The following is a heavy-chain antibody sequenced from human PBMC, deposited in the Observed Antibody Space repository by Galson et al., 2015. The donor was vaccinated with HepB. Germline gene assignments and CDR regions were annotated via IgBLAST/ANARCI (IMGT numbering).Heavy chain of an antibody. D-gene: IGHD3-16*01. J-gene: IGHJ4*02. CDR1: GFTFSDYY. Sequence: SLRLSCAASGFTFSDYYMNWIRQAPGKGLERVSSISGSSSYTYYADSVKGRFTISRDNAKNSLYLQMNSLRAEDTAVYYCASGGRKFYFDSWGQGSLVTLSS. CDR2: ISGSSSYT. V-gene: IGHV3-11*06. CDR3: ASGGRKFYFDS.